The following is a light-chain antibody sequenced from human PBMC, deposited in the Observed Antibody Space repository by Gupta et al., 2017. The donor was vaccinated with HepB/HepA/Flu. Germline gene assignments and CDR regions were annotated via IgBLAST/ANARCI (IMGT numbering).Light chain of an antibody. CDR2: EER. Sequence: SYALTQPPSVSVSPGQTARITCPGDALPKQYAYWYQQKPGQAPVLVVFEERERPSEIPERFSGSSSGTTVTLTISGVQAEDEADYYCQSADSSGTDLVFGGGTRLTVL. CDR1: ALPKQY. J-gene: IGLJ2*01. V-gene: IGLV3-25*03. CDR3: QSADSSGTDLV.